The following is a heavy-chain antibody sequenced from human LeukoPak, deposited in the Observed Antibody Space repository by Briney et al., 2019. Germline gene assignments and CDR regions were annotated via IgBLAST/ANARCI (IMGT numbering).Heavy chain of an antibody. CDR1: GLTFSTAW. CDR3: TTDSPGVVGATNAFDI. V-gene: IGHV3-15*01. Sequence: GGSLRLSCAVSGLTFSTAWMNWVRQAPGRGLEWVGRIKSKIDGGTTDFAAPVKGRFTLSRDDSENMVYLQMNSLKAEDTAVYYCTTDSPGVVGATNAFDIWGLGTMVTVSS. CDR2: IKSKIDGGTT. D-gene: IGHD1-26*01. J-gene: IGHJ3*02.